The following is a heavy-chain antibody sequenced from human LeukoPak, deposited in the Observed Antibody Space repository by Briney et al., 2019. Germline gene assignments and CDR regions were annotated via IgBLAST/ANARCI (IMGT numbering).Heavy chain of an antibody. Sequence: GGSLRLSCAASGFSFDFSGYAMSWVRQAPGKGLEWVSGINGIGTSLYYADSVKGRITISRDNSDNTLYLQMNSLRADDTAVYYCAKGSIYGDYGDFDHWGQGTLVTVSS. CDR2: INGIGTSL. CDR1: GFSFDFSGYA. CDR3: AKGSIYGDYGDFDH. D-gene: IGHD4-17*01. V-gene: IGHV3-23*05. J-gene: IGHJ4*02.